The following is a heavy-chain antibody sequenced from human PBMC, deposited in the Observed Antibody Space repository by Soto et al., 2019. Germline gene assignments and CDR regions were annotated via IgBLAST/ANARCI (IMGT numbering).Heavy chain of an antibody. D-gene: IGHD4-4*01. Sequence: PGESLKISCKGSGYSSTSYWIGWVRQMPGKGLEWMGIIYPGDSDTRYSPSFQGQVTISADKSISTAYLQWSSLKASDTAMYYCARHVYESTVTSFSYSYYGMDVWGQGXTVTVYS. CDR3: ARHVYESTVTSFSYSYYGMDV. CDR2: IYPGDSDT. CDR1: GYSSTSYW. V-gene: IGHV5-51*01. J-gene: IGHJ6*02.